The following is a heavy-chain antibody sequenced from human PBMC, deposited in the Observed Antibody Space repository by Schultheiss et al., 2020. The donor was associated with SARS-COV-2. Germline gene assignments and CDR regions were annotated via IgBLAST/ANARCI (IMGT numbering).Heavy chain of an antibody. CDR2: TYYRSKWYN. J-gene: IGHJ6*02. V-gene: IGHV6-1*01. CDR3: ARDPGIVGATRGYYYYGMDV. Sequence: SQTLSLTCAISGDSVSSNSAAWNWIRQSPSRGLEWLGRTYYRSKWYNDYAVSVKSRITINPDTSKNQFSLQLNSVTPEDTAVYYCARDPGIVGATRGYYYYGMDVWGQGTTVTVSS. CDR1: GDSVSSNSAA. D-gene: IGHD1-26*01.